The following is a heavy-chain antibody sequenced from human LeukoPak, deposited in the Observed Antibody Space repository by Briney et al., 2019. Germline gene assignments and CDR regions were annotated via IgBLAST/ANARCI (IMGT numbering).Heavy chain of an antibody. J-gene: IGHJ3*02. V-gene: IGHV3-7*01. CDR1: GFTFSSHW. Sequence: GGSLRLSCAASGFTFSSHWMSWVRQAPGKGLEWVANIKQDGSEKYYVDSVRGRFTISRDNAKNSLYLQMNSLRAEDTAVYYCAKRFLEWFDAFDIWGQGTMVTVSS. CDR2: IKQDGSEK. D-gene: IGHD3-3*01. CDR3: AKRFLEWFDAFDI.